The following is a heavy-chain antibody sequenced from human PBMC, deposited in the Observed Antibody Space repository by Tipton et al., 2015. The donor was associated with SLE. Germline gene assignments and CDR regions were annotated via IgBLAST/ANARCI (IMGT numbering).Heavy chain of an antibody. CDR1: GFTFSDYY. V-gene: IGHV3-11*06. CDR2: ISSSSSYT. Sequence: GSLRLSCAASGFTFSDYYMSWIRQAPGKGLEWVSYISSSSSYTNYADSVKGRFTISRDNAKNSLYLQMNSLRAEDTAFYYCGRAAGSGSYSRDYWGQGTLVTVSS. CDR3: GRAAGSGSYSRDY. J-gene: IGHJ4*02. D-gene: IGHD3-10*01.